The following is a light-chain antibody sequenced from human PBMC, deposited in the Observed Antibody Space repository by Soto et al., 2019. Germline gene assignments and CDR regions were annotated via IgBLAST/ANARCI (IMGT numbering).Light chain of an antibody. V-gene: IGLV2-18*02. CDR1: SSDVGYYNR. CDR3: SSYTTSSTVV. CDR2: EVS. J-gene: IGLJ2*01. Sequence: QSALTQPPSMSGSPGQSVTISCTGTSSDVGYYNRVSWYQQPPGTAPKLMVFEVSNRPSGVPDRFSGSKSGNTASLTISGLQAEDEADYYCSSYTTSSTVVFGGGTKVTVL.